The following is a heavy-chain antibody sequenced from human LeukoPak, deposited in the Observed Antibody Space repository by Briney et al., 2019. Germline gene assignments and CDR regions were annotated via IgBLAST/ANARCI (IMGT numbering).Heavy chain of an antibody. J-gene: IGHJ3*02. CDR1: GFTFRNYG. V-gene: IGHV3-30*18. CDR2: ISYDGSNK. D-gene: IGHD3-22*01. Sequence: GGSLRLSCAASGFTFRNYGMHWVRQAPGKGLEWVAAISYDGSNKYFADSVKGRFTISRDNSKNTLYLQMNSLRAEDTAVYYCAKDYYYDSSGGAFDIWGQGTMVTVSS. CDR3: AKDYYYDSSGGAFDI.